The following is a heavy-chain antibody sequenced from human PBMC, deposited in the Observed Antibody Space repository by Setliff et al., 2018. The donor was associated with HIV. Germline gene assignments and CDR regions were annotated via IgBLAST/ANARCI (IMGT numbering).Heavy chain of an antibody. CDR1: GGSISSDSYY. J-gene: IGHJ4*02. CDR2: FHHSGSA. CDR3: ARGHTWNYYGGDYFDY. D-gene: IGHD1-7*01. V-gene: IGHV4-39*07. Sequence: SETLSLTCNVSGGSISSDSYYWGWIRQPPGKGLEWIGSFHHSGSASYNPSLRSRVTISVDTSKNQFSLRLSSVTAADTAVYYCARGHTWNYYGGDYFDYWGQGTLVTVSS.